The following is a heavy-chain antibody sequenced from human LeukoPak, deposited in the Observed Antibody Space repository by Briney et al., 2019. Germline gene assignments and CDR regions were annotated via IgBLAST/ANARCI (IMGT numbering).Heavy chain of an antibody. J-gene: IGHJ4*02. D-gene: IGHD3-22*01. CDR1: GFTFSSYS. CDR2: ISSSRNYI. CDR3: ARDPHYYDSSGYYGEGFDY. Sequence: PGGSLRLSCAASGFTFSSYSMNWVRQAPGKGLEWVSYISSSRNYIFYADSVKGRFTISRDNAKNSLYLQMNSLRAEDTAVYYCARDPHYYDSSGYYGEGFDYWGQGTLVTVSS. V-gene: IGHV3-21*01.